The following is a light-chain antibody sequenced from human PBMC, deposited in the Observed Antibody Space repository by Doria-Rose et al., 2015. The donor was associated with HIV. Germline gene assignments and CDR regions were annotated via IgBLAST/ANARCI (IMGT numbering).Light chain of an antibody. CDR2: DGS. CDR1: QSFSSTY. Sequence: EIVLTQPPGTLSLSPGERATLSCRASQSFSSTYLAWCQQKPGQALSLLIYDGSTRATGIPDRFRASGSGTDFTLTINRLEPEDFALYYCHQYGTSWTFGQGTKVEI. J-gene: IGKJ1*01. CDR3: HQYGTSWT. V-gene: IGKV3-20*01.